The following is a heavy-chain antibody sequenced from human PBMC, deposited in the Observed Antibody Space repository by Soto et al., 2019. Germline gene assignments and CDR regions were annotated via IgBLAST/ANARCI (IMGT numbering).Heavy chain of an antibody. Sequence: SVKVSCKASGGTFSSYAISWVRQAPGQGLEWMGGIIPIFGTANYAQKFQGRVTITADESTSTAYMELSSLRSEDTAVYYCARDSEQWLVRMSYRSRDYYYGMDVWGQGTTVTVSS. J-gene: IGHJ6*02. CDR2: IIPIFGTA. CDR1: GGTFSSYA. V-gene: IGHV1-69*13. D-gene: IGHD6-19*01. CDR3: ARDSEQWLVRMSYRSRDYYYGMDV.